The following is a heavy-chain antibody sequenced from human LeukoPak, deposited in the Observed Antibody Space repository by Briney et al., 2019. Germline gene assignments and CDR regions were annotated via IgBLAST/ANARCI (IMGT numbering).Heavy chain of an antibody. Sequence: GASVKVSCKASGYTFTGYYMHWVRQAPGQGLEWMGWINPNSGGTNYAQKFQGRVTMTRDTSISTAYMELRSLRSDDTAVYYCAREGSGWYGHYFDYWGQGTLVTVSS. CDR3: AREGSGWYGHYFDY. V-gene: IGHV1-2*02. J-gene: IGHJ4*02. CDR2: INPNSGGT. CDR1: GYTFTGYY. D-gene: IGHD6-19*01.